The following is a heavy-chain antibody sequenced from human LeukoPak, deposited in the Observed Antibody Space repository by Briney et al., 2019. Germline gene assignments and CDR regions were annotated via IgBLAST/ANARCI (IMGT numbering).Heavy chain of an antibody. CDR2: IYHSGST. V-gene: IGHV4-4*02. J-gene: IGHJ6*03. CDR3: ARGRAGWRTYYYYYMDV. D-gene: IGHD3-3*01. CDR1: GGSISSSNW. Sequence: SGTLSLTCAVSGGSISSSNWWSWVRQPPGKGLEWIGEIYHSGSTNYNPSLKSRVTISVDTSKNQFSLKLSSVTAADTAVYYCARGRAGWRTYYYYYMDVWGKGTTVTVSS.